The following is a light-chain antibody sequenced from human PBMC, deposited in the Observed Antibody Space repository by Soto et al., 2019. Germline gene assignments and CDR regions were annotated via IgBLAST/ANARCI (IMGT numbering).Light chain of an antibody. J-gene: IGKJ5*01. CDR3: QQSYSTPIT. Sequence: DIQMTQSPSSLSASVGYRVTMTCRASQNINTYLNWYQEKPGTAPKLLICAASSLQSGVPSRFSGSTSGTDFTLTISSLQPEDFATYYCQQSYSTPITFGQGTRLEIK. CDR2: AAS. V-gene: IGKV1-39*01. CDR1: QNINTY.